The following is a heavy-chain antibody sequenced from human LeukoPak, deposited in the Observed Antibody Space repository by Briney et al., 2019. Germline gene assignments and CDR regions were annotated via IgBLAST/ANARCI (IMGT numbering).Heavy chain of an antibody. CDR1: GGSFSGYY. V-gene: IGHV4-34*01. D-gene: IGHD4-17*01. Sequence: SETLSLTCAVYGGSFSGYYWSWIRQPPGKGLEWIGEINHSGSTNYNPSLKSRVTISVDTSKNQFSLKLSSVTAADTAVYYCARSLRRAFGIWGQGTMVTVSS. CDR3: ARSLRRAFGI. J-gene: IGHJ3*02. CDR2: INHSGST.